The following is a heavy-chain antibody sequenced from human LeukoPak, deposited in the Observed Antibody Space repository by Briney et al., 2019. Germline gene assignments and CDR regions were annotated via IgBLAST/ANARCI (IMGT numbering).Heavy chain of an antibody. Sequence: PGGSLRLSCAASGFTFNRYAMNWVRQAPGKGLEWVSTISDNSITTYYADSVKGRFTISRDNSKNTLSLQMNSLRADDTAIYYCTKDGSSIWSRRLYHYRMDVGGQGTTVTVS. CDR2: ISDNSITT. CDR3: TKDGSSIWSRRLYHYRMDV. D-gene: IGHD6-13*01. V-gene: IGHV3-23*01. J-gene: IGHJ6*02. CDR1: GFTFNRYA.